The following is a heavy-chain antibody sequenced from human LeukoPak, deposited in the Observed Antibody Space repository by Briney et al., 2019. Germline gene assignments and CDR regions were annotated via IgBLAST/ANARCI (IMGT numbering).Heavy chain of an antibody. CDR3: ARALYYDSSGYYALDGY. D-gene: IGHD3-22*01. CDR1: GYTFTSYY. Sequence: ASVKVSCKASGYTFTSYYMHWVRQAPGQGLEWMGIINPSGGNTSYAQKFQGRVTMTRDTSTSTVYMELSSLRSEDTAVYYCARALYYDSSGYYALDGYWSQGTLVTVSS. J-gene: IGHJ4*02. V-gene: IGHV1-46*01. CDR2: INPSGGNT.